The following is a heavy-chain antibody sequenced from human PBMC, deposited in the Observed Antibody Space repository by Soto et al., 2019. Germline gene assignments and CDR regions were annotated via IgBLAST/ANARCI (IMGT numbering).Heavy chain of an antibody. CDR1: GFTFSSYS. Sequence: GESLKISCAASGFTFSSYSMNWVRQAPGKGLEWVSSISSSSGYISYADSVKGRFTISRDNAKNSLYLQMSSLRAEDTAVYYCAFARYCSSTSCSYYYYYGLDVWGQGTTVTVSS. J-gene: IGHJ6*02. CDR2: ISSSSGYI. CDR3: AFARYCSSTSCSYYYYYGLDV. V-gene: IGHV3-21*01. D-gene: IGHD2-2*01.